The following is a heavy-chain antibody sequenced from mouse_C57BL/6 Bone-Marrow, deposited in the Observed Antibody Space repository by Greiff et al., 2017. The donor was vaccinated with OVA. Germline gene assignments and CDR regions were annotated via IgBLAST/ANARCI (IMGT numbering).Heavy chain of an antibody. CDR3: ARPLGD. J-gene: IGHJ2*01. CDR1: GFTFSSYG. CDR2: ISSGGSYT. V-gene: IGHV5-6*01. Sequence: EVNVVESGGDLVKPGGSLKLSCAASGFTFSSYGMSWVRQTPDKRLEWVATISSGGSYTYYPDSVKGRFTISRDNAKNTLYLQMSSLKSEDTAMYYCARPLGDWGQGTTLTVSS.